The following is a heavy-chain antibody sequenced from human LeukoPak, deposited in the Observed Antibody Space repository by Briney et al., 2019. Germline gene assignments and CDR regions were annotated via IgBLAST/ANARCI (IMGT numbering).Heavy chain of an antibody. CDR3: AREPVVPAAKLDY. J-gene: IGHJ4*02. CDR2: ISSSNSYI. Sequence: GGSLRLSCAASGFTFSSYSLNWVRQAPGKGLEWVSSISSSNSYIYYAGSVKGRFTISRDNAKNSLYLQMNSLRAEDTAVYYCAREPVVPAAKLDYWGQGTLVTVSS. CDR1: GFTFSSYS. D-gene: IGHD2-2*01. V-gene: IGHV3-21*01.